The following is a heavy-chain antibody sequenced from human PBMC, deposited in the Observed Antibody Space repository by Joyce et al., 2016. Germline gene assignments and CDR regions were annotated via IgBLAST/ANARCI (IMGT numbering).Heavy chain of an antibody. CDR2: ISDEGRMK. D-gene: IGHD3-10*01. J-gene: IGHJ4*02. CDR1: GFTFNTYA. CDR3: ARDELVAYYGSGSYYVIDY. Sequence: VQLVESGGGVVRPGGSLKLSCTTSGFTFNTYAMHWVRQAPGKGLVWVGGISDEGRMKHYANSVKGRFTISRDNSKKTVYVQLNSLRREDTAVYYCARDELVAYYGSGSYYVIDYWGQGSLVTVSS. V-gene: IGHV3-33*05.